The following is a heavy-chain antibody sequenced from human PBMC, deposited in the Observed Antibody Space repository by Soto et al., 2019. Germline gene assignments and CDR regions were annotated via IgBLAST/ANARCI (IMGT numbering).Heavy chain of an antibody. CDR1: GYIFTNYD. J-gene: IGHJ5*02. Sequence: QVQLVQSGAEVKKPGASVKVSCKASGYIFTNYDINWVRQATGQGLEYLGWINPNSGNTGYVQKFKGRVTMTRNTSITTAYMELNSLRSEDTAVYYCARGIKYGDCSRWFDPWGQGTLVTVSS. V-gene: IGHV1-8*01. CDR2: INPNSGNT. D-gene: IGHD2-21*02. CDR3: ARGIKYGDCSRWFDP.